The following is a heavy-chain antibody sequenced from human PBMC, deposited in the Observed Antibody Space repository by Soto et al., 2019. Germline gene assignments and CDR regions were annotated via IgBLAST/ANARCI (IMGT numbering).Heavy chain of an antibody. V-gene: IGHV4-39*01. J-gene: IGHJ5*02. CDR3: ARHKSGSDWLDP. CDR2: MFYSGVT. CDR1: CGSISDISYC. D-gene: IGHD2-15*01. Sequence: SETLSLTCTVSCGSISDISYCWGWIRQPPGKGLQWIGCMFYSGVTYYNPSLKNRVTLSVDTSNNEFSLKLVSVTAPDTAVYYCARHKSGSDWLDPWGQGTLVTVSS.